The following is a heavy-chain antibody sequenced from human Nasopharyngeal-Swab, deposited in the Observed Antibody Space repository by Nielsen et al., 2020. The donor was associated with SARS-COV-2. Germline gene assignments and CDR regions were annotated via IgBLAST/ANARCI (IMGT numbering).Heavy chain of an antibody. V-gene: IGHV3-30-3*01. Sequence: GESLLISCAASGFTFSSYAMHWVRQAQGKGLEWVAVLSYDGRNTYYADSVTGRFTISRDNSKNTLYLQMNSLRAEDTAVYYCARERVAWIVVVVAGREFDPWGQGTLVTVSS. CDR3: ARERVAWIVVVVAGREFDP. CDR1: GFTFSSYA. CDR2: LSYDGRNT. D-gene: IGHD2-15*01. J-gene: IGHJ5*02.